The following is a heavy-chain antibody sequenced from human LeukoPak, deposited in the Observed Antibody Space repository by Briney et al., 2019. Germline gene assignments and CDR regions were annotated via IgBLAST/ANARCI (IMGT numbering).Heavy chain of an antibody. J-gene: IGHJ4*02. D-gene: IGHD5-18*01. V-gene: IGHV3-7*03. CDR1: GFTFSSYW. Sequence: PGGSLRLSCAASGFTFSSYWMSWVRQAPGKGLEWVANIKQDGREKYYVDSVKGRFTISRDNAKNSLYLQMNSLRAEDTAVYYCARDPSEDSYGYGTYYFDYWGQGTLVTVSS. CDR3: ARDPSEDSYGYGTYYFDY. CDR2: IKQDGREK.